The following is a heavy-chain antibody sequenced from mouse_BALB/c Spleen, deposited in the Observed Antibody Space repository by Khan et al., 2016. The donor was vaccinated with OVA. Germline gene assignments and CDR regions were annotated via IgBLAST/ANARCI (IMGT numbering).Heavy chain of an antibody. V-gene: IGHV3-2*02. J-gene: IGHJ1*01. CDR2: ITYSGSS. CDR1: GFSITSDYA. CDR3: ARRSV. Sequence: EVQLQESGPGLVKPSQSLSLTCTVSGFSITSDYAWNWLRQFPGDQLEWMGFITYSGSSSYNPSLISRISITRDTSKNQFFLQLNSVTTEDTATYIRARRSVWGAGTTVNVAS.